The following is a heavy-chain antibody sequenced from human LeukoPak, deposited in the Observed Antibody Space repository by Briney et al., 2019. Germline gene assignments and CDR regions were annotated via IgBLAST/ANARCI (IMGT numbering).Heavy chain of an antibody. CDR3: ARVTRFAFDI. J-gene: IGHJ3*02. V-gene: IGHV4-61*01. Sequence: SETLSLTCTVSGGSVSSGSYYWSWIRQPPGKGLEWIGYIYYSGSTNCNPSLKSRVTISVDTSKNQFSPKLSSVTAADTAVYYCARVTRFAFDIWGQGTMVTVSS. D-gene: IGHD3-3*01. CDR1: GGSVSSGSYY. CDR2: IYYSGST.